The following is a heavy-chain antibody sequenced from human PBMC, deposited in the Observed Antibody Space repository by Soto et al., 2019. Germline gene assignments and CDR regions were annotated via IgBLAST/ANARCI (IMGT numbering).Heavy chain of an antibody. CDR2: ISSYSTYI. J-gene: IGHJ4*02. CDR3: ARLYGSGRTYYFDY. D-gene: IGHD3-10*01. V-gene: IGHV3-21*01. CDR1: GFTFSSYS. Sequence: RLSCAASGFTFSSYSINWVRQAPGKGLEWVSSISSYSTYIYYGDSVKGRFTISRDNAENSLSLQMDSLRAEDTAVYYCARLYGSGRTYYFDYWGQGSLVTVSS.